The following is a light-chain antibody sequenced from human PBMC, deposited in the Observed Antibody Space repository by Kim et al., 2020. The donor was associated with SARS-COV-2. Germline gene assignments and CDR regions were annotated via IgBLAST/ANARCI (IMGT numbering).Light chain of an antibody. CDR1: NSNVGGNT. J-gene: IGLJ3*02. CDR3: AAWDDTLNSPV. Sequence: QSALSQPPSASGTPGQRVTISCSGSNSNVGGNTVSWYKRLPGTAPKLLIYLDYQRPSGVPARFSVSKSGTSASLAISGLQSEDEGDYFCAAWDDTLNSPVFGGGTQLTVL. CDR2: LDY. V-gene: IGLV1-44*01.